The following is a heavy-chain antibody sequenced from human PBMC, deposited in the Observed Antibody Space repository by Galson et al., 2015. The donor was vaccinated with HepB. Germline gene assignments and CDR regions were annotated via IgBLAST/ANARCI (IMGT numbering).Heavy chain of an antibody. J-gene: IGHJ4*02. CDR1: GFTFSGSA. CDR2: IRSKASNYAS. Sequence: SLRLSCAASGFTFSGSAIHWVRQAPGKGLEWVGRIRSKASNYASAYAASLKGRFTITRDDSKNTPYLHMNGLKTEDTAVYYCTRLGDLAGYSSSWGQGTLVTVSS. V-gene: IGHV3-73*01. CDR3: TRLGDLAGYSSS. D-gene: IGHD6-13*01.